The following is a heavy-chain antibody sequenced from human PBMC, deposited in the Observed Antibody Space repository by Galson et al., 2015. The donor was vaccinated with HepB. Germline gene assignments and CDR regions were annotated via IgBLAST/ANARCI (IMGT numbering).Heavy chain of an antibody. Sequence: SVKVSCKVSGYTLTELSMHWVRQAPGKGLEWMGGFDPEDGETIYAQKFQGRVTMTEDTSTDTAYMELSSLRSEDTAVYYCATEVSSSWRADAFDIWGQGTMVTVPS. J-gene: IGHJ3*02. CDR3: ATEVSSSWRADAFDI. CDR2: FDPEDGET. V-gene: IGHV1-24*01. CDR1: GYTLTELS. D-gene: IGHD6-13*01.